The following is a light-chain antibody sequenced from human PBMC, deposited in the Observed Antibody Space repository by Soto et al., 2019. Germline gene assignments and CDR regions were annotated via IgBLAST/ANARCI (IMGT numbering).Light chain of an antibody. J-gene: IGKJ2*03. CDR3: MQGTHWPPS. CDR1: QSLVYGDGNTY. Sequence: DVVMTQSPLSLPVTLGQPASISCRSSQSLVYGDGNTYLNWFHQRPGQSPRRLIYKASDRDSGVPDRFSGSGSGTDFTLKISRVEAEDVGVYYCMQGTHWPPSFGQGTKLEIK. V-gene: IGKV2-30*01. CDR2: KAS.